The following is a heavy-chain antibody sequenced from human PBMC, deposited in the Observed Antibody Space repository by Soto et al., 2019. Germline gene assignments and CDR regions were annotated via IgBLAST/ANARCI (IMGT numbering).Heavy chain of an antibody. V-gene: IGHV4-34*01. D-gene: IGHD1-26*01. CDR2: INHSGST. Sequence: SETLSLTCAVYGGSFSGYYWSWIRQPPGKGLEWIGEINHSGSTNYNPSLKSRVTISVDTSKNQFSLKLSSVTAADTAVYYCARGHRPKWEPHLFDYWGQGTLVTVSS. CDR3: ARGHRPKWEPHLFDY. J-gene: IGHJ4*02. CDR1: GGSFSGYY.